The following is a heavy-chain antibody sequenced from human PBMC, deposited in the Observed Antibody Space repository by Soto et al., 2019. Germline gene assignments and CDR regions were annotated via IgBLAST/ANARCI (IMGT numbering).Heavy chain of an antibody. D-gene: IGHD1-26*01. CDR3: ARDRKGREPTYYYYYCGMDV. CDR1: GFTFSSYA. J-gene: IGHJ6*02. CDR2: ISYDGSNK. Sequence: QVQLVESGGGVVQPGRSLRLSCAASGFTFSSYAMHWVRQAPGKGLEWVAVISYDGSNKYYADSVKGRFTISRDNSKNTLYLQMNSLKAEDTAVYYCARDRKGREPTYYYYYCGMDVWGQGTTVTVSS. V-gene: IGHV3-30-3*01.